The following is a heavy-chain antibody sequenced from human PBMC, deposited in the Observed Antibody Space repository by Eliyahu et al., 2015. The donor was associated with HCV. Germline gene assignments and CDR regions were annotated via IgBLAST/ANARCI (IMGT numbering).Heavy chain of an antibody. CDR3: AVAGGYSSGWYMDY. J-gene: IGHJ4*02. V-gene: IGHV4-34*01. CDR1: GGSFSGYY. D-gene: IGHD6-19*01. Sequence: QVQLQQWGAGLLKPSETLSLTCAVYGGSFSGYYWSWIRQPPGKGLEWIGEINHSGSTNYNPSLKSRVTISVDTSKNQFSLKLSSVTAADTAVYYCAVAGGYSSGWYMDYWGQGTLVTVSS. CDR2: INHSGST.